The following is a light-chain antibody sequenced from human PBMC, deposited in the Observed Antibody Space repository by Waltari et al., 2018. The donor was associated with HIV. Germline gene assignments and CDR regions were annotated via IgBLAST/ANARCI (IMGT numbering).Light chain of an antibody. CDR1: VGDSGPEIY. J-gene: IGLJ1*01. CDR2: MLS. Sequence: QSALAQPASVSGSPGQSITISCAGAVGDSGPEIYVSWYQQHPGRAPRLIIYMLSRRPSGVSDRFSGSSSGMSATLTISGLQSDDEAHYYCSSYSTITSLFVFGTGTRVTVL. CDR3: SSYSTITSLFV. V-gene: IGLV2-14*01.